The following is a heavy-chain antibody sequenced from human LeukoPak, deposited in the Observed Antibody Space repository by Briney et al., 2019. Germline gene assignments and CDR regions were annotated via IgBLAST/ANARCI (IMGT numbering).Heavy chain of an antibody. J-gene: IGHJ4*02. V-gene: IGHV3-23*01. CDR1: GFTFSTNA. CDR2: IGSGGSPI. Sequence: HTGGSLRLSCTASGFTFSTNAMSWVRQAPGKGLEWVSAIGSGGSPIYYADSVKGRFTISRDNSRSTLYLQMNSLGAEDTAVYYCAKADYYFDYWGQGTLVTVSS. CDR3: AKADYYFDY.